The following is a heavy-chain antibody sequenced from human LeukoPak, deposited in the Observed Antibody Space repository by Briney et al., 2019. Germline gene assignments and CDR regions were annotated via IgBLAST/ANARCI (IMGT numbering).Heavy chain of an antibody. CDR2: INPSSGTT. CDR1: GYTFTIYY. Sequence: ASVKVSCKASGYTFTIYYMQWVRHAPGQGLEWMGIINPSSGTTDYAQQFQGRVTLTRDTSTSTVNMELSSLRAEDTAVYYCARAVGTNRYYFDYWGQGTLVSVSA. CDR3: ARAVGTNRYYFDY. J-gene: IGHJ4*02. D-gene: IGHD1-26*01. V-gene: IGHV1-46*01.